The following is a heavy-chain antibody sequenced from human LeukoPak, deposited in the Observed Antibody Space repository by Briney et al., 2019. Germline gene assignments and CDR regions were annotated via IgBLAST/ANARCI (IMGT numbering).Heavy chain of an antibody. V-gene: IGHV4-59*01. CDR1: GGSISGYY. D-gene: IGHD2-15*01. CDR3: ARDFCSGGSCYSYFHY. CDR2: IYSSGGT. Sequence: SETLSLTCSVSGGSISGYYWSWIRQPPGKGLEWIGYIYSSGGTNYNPSLKSRVTISLDTSKNQFSLRLSSVTAADTALYYCARDFCSGGSCYSYFHYWGQGTLVTVSS. J-gene: IGHJ4*02.